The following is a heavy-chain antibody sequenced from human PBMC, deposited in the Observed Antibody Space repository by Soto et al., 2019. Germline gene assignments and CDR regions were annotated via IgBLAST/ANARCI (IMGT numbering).Heavy chain of an antibody. CDR3: ARDPTVGIAAAEPKLLDY. J-gene: IGHJ4*02. CDR2: ISSSSSYI. Sequence: GGSLRLSCAASGFTFSSYSMNWVRQAPGKGLEWVSSISSSSSYIYYADSVKGRFTISRDNAKNSLYLQMNSLRAEDTAVYYCARDPTVGIAAAEPKLLDYWGQGTLVTVSS. CDR1: GFTFSSYS. V-gene: IGHV3-21*01. D-gene: IGHD6-13*01.